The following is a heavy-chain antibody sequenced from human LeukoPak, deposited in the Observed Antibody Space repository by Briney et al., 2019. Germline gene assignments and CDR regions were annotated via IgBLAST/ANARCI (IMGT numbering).Heavy chain of an antibody. CDR1: GGSISSYY. CDR3: ARAGFAVAGLGVDY. CDR2: TYYSGST. J-gene: IGHJ4*02. D-gene: IGHD6-19*01. V-gene: IGHV4-59*01. Sequence: SETLSLTCTVSGGSISSYYWSWIRQPPGKGLEWIGYTYYSGSTNYNPSLKSRVTISVDTSKNQFSLKLSSVTAADTAVYYCARAGFAVAGLGVDYWGQGTLVTDSS.